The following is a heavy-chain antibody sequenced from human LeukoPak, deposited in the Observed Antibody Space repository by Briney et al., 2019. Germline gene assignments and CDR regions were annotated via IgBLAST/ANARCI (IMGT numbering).Heavy chain of an antibody. D-gene: IGHD6-13*01. Sequence: PGGSLRLSCAASGFTFSSYAMHWVRQAPGKGLEWVAVISYDGSNKYYADSVKGRFTISRDNSKNTLYLQMNSLRAEDTAVYYCARGRTAAAATYNYWGQGTLVTVSS. V-gene: IGHV3-30-3*01. CDR2: ISYDGSNK. J-gene: IGHJ4*02. CDR3: ARGRTAAAATYNY. CDR1: GFTFSSYA.